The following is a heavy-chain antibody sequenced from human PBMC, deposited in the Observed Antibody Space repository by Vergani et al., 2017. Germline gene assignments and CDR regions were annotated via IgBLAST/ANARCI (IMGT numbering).Heavy chain of an antibody. V-gene: IGHV3-74*01. J-gene: IGHJ6*03. CDR3: ARDGWELNDYVYDMDV. CDR2: INSDGDST. CDR1: GFTFSNYW. D-gene: IGHD1-26*01. Sequence: VQLVESGGGLVQPGGSLRLSCTASGFTFSNYWMQWVRQAPGKGLMWVSRINSDGDSTSYADSVKGRVTISRDNAKNTLYLQMDSLRAEDTAVYYCARDGWELNDYVYDMDVWGKGTTVTVSS.